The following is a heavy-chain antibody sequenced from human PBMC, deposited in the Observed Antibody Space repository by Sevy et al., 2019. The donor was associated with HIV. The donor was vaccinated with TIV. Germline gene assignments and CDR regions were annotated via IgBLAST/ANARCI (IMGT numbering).Heavy chain of an antibody. V-gene: IGHV3-9*01. J-gene: IGHJ4*01. CDR2: ISWSSGNI. D-gene: IGHD1-26*01. CDR3: VKDRSGSYSFDY. CDR1: GFTFDDYT. Sequence: GGYLRLSCAASGFTFDDYTMNWVRQAPGKGLEWVSGISWSSGNIAYADSVEGRFTISRDNAKNSLYLQMNSLRVEDTALYYCVKDRSGSYSFDYWGHGTLVTVSS.